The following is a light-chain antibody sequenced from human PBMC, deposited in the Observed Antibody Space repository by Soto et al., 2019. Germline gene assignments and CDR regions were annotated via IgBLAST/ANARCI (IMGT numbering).Light chain of an antibody. V-gene: IGKV1-9*01. CDR3: QQFNVYPLT. J-gene: IGKJ4*01. CDR2: DAS. CDR1: QGISDS. Sequence: DIQLTQSPSFLSASVGDRVTITCRASQGISDSLAWYQQKPGKAPNLLIHDASTLQSGVPSRFSGSTSGTEFTLTISSLQPEDFATYYCQQFNVYPLTFGGGTKVGIK.